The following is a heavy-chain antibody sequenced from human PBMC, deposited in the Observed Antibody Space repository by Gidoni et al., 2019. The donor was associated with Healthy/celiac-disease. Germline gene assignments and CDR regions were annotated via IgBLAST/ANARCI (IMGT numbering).Heavy chain of an antibody. J-gene: IGHJ5*02. CDR1: GGSISSGGYS. CDR2: IYHSGST. D-gene: IGHD6-19*01. V-gene: IGHV4-30-2*01. Sequence: QLQLQESGSGLVKPSQTLSLTCAVSGGSISSGGYSWSWIRQPPGKGLEWIGYIYHSGSTYYNPSLKSRVTISVDRSKNQFSLKLSSVTAADTAVYYCARVAVAGGSVWFDPWGQGTLVTVSS. CDR3: ARVAVAGGSVWFDP.